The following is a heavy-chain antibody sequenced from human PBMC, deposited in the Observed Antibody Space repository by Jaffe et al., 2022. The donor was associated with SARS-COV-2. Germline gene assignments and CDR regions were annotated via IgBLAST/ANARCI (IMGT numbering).Heavy chain of an antibody. CDR2: IDRTGTTI. D-gene: IGHD2-15*01. J-gene: IGHJ5*02. CDR3: ARDSGRGGSCDH. Sequence: EVQVVESGGGLVQPGRSLRLSCVGSGFTFGSYNMKWVRQAPGKGLEWVSHIDRTGTTIYYADSVRGRFTVSRDNAKNSLYLQMNNLRDDDTALYYCARDSGRGGSCDHWGQGTLVTVSS. V-gene: IGHV3-48*02. CDR1: GFTFGSYN.